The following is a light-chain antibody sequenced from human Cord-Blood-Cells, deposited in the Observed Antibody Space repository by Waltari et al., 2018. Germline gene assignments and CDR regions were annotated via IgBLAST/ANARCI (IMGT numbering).Light chain of an antibody. CDR1: SLRSYY. CDR3: NSRDSSGNHWV. CDR2: GKN. J-gene: IGLJ3*02. Sequence: SSELTQDPAVSVALGQTVRLPCQGDSLRSYYASWYQQKTGQAPVLVIYGKNNRPSGIPDRFSGSSSGNTASLTITGAQAEDEADYYCNSRDSSGNHWVFGGGTKLTVL. V-gene: IGLV3-19*01.